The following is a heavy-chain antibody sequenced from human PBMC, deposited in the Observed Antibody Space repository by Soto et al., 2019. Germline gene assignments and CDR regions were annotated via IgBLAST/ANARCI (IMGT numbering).Heavy chain of an antibody. CDR1: GFTFSSYA. V-gene: IGHV3-30-3*01. CDR2: ISYDGSNK. D-gene: IGHD3-10*01. CDR3: ARDPLLDY. Sequence: HPGGSLRLSCAASGFTFSSYAMHWVRQAPGKGLEWVAVISYDGSNKYYADSVKGRFTISRDNSKNTLYLQMNSLRAEDTAVYYCARDPLLDYWGHGTLVTVSS. J-gene: IGHJ4*01.